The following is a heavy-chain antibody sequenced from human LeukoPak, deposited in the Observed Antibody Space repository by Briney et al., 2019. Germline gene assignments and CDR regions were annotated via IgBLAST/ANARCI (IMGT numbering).Heavy chain of an antibody. V-gene: IGHV3-53*01. CDR2: ICSGGST. Sequence: GGSLRLSCAASGFTVSSNYMSWVRQAPGKGLEWVSVICSGGSTYYADSVKGRFTISRDNSKNTLYLQMNSLRAEDTAVYYCAREFGAYSSGWSEYWGQGTLVTVSS. J-gene: IGHJ4*02. D-gene: IGHD6-19*01. CDR1: GFTVSSNY. CDR3: AREFGAYSSGWSEY.